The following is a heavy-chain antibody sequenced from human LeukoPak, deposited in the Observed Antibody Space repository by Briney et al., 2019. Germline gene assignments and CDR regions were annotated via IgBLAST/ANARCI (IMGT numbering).Heavy chain of an antibody. D-gene: IGHD3-3*01. CDR1: GFTFSSYA. J-gene: IGHJ3*02. CDR3: ASQSSNVLRFLEWLFDAFDI. Sequence: PGGSLRLSCAASGFTFSSYAMSWVRQASGKGLEWVSAISGSGGSTYYADSVKGRFTISRDNSKNTLYLQMNSLRAEDTAVYYCASQSSNVLRFLEWLFDAFDIWGQGTMVTVSS. V-gene: IGHV3-23*01. CDR2: ISGSGGST.